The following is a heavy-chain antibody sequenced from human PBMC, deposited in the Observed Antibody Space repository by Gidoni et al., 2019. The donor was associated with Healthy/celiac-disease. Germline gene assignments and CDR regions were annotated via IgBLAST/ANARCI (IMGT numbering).Heavy chain of an antibody. CDR1: GFTFSSYA. D-gene: IGHD2-21*02. V-gene: IGHV3-64D*06. CDR2: ISSNGGST. CDR3: VKDPSTAYCGGDCYPSVYFDY. Sequence: EVQLVESGGGLVQPGGSLRLSCSASGFTFSSYAMHWVRQAPGKGLEYVSAISSNGGSTYYADSVKGRFTISRDNSKNTLYLQMSSLRAEDTAVYYCVKDPSTAYCGGDCYPSVYFDYWGQGTLVTVSS. J-gene: IGHJ4*02.